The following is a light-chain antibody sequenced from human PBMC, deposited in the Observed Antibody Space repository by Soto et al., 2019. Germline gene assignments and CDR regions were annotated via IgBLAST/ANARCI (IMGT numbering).Light chain of an antibody. CDR2: GVS. CDR3: QQYGNSGT. CDR1: RSLRSI. Sequence: IAITQSPATLSVSPGDRDTLSCRASRSLRSIVAWYQQKPGQAPRLIIYGVSTRATGVPARFSGSGSGTDFTLTISSLEAEVFAVYYCQQYGNSGTFGQGTKVDIK. J-gene: IGKJ1*01. V-gene: IGKV3-15*01.